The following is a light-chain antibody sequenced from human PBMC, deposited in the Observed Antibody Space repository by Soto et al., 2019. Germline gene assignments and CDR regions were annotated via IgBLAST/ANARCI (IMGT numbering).Light chain of an antibody. J-gene: IGLJ2*01. Sequence: QSALTQPPSASGSLGQSVAISCTGTSSDIGGYDHVSWHQQHPGQAPKVLIYDVNKRPSGVPDRFSGSKSANTASLTVSGLQAEDEADYYCSSYGRGNNVLFGGGTKLTVL. V-gene: IGLV2-8*01. CDR1: SSDIGGYDH. CDR2: DVN. CDR3: SSYGRGNNVL.